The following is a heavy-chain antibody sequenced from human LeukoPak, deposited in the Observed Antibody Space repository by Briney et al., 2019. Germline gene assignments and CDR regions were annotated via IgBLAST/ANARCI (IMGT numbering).Heavy chain of an antibody. CDR3: ARSGYCSGGSCYSWVYFDY. D-gene: IGHD2-15*01. V-gene: IGHV4-59*01. CDR1: GGSISSYY. J-gene: IGHJ4*02. CDR2: IYYSGST. Sequence: SETLSLTCTVSGGSISSYYWSWIRQPPGKGLEWIGYIYYSGSTNYNPSLKSRVTISVDTSKNQFSLKLSSVTAADTAVYYCARSGYCSGGSCYSWVYFDYWGQGTLVTVSS.